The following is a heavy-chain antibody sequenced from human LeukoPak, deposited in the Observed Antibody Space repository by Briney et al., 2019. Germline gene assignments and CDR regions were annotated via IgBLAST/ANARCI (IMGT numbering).Heavy chain of an antibody. CDR1: GGSISSSSYY. CDR3: ARHRYYYRSGSYYGAPYYMDV. V-gene: IGHV4-39*01. D-gene: IGHD3-10*01. Sequence: PSETLSLTCTVSGGSISSSSYYWGWIHQPPGKGLEWIGSIYYSGSTYYNPSLKSRVTISVDTSKNQFSLKLSSVTAADTAVYYCARHRYYYRSGSYYGAPYYMDVWGKGTTVTISS. J-gene: IGHJ6*03. CDR2: IYYSGST.